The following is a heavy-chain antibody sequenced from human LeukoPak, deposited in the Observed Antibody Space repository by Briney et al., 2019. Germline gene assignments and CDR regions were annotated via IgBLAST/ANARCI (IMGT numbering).Heavy chain of an antibody. CDR2: IIPIFGTA. Sequence: VASVKVSCKASGGTFSSYAISWVRQAPGQGLEWMGGIIPIFGTANYAQKFQGRVTITADESTSTAYMELSSLRSEDTAVYYCASGGGYCSSTSCYVSPLYYYYYGMDVWGQGTTVTVSS. J-gene: IGHJ6*02. D-gene: IGHD2-2*01. CDR1: GGTFSSYA. CDR3: ASGGGYCSSTSCYVSPLYYYYYGMDV. V-gene: IGHV1-69*13.